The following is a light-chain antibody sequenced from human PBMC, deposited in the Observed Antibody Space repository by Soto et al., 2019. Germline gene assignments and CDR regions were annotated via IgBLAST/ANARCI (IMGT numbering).Light chain of an antibody. CDR3: QQRSNWPPL. V-gene: IGKV3-11*01. J-gene: IGKJ3*01. Sequence: EIVLTQSPATLSLSPGERATLSCRASQSVSSYLAWYQQKPGQAPRLLIYDASNRATGIPARFSGRASETSFTLTISSLEPEDFAVYYWQQRSNWPPLFGPGTKVDIK. CDR2: DAS. CDR1: QSVSSY.